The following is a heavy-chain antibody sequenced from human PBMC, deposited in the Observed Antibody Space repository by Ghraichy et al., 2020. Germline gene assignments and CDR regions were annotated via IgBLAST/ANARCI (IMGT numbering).Heavy chain of an antibody. V-gene: IGHV4-30-4*01. CDR3: ARDLVSSSPKFDY. Sequence: SETLSLTCTVSGGSINSGDYYWSWIRQPPGKGLEWIGSIYYSGSAFYSPSLKSRVITSVDTSKNQFSLKLSSVTAADTAVYYCARDLVSSSPKFDYWGQGTLVTVSS. J-gene: IGHJ4*02. CDR2: IYYSGSA. D-gene: IGHD6-6*01. CDR1: GGSINSGDYY.